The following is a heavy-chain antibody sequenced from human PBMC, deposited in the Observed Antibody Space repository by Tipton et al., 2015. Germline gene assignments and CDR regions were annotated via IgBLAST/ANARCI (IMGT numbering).Heavy chain of an antibody. Sequence: TLSLTCTVSGASVSSGPYYWSWIRQPPGKGLQWIGYISYTETSHYNPSLKSRATISVDSSKNQFSLKLTSVTAADTAVYYCARDLEHGMDVWGQGTTVTVS. CDR3: ARDLEHGMDV. CDR2: ISYTETS. CDR1: GASVSSGPYY. J-gene: IGHJ6*02. D-gene: IGHD5-24*01. V-gene: IGHV4-61*01.